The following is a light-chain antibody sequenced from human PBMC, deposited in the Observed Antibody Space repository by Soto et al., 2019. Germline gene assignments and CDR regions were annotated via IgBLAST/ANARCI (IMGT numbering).Light chain of an antibody. CDR3: QQYNSYS. Sequence: IKVTQSPSTLSASVGDRVTITCRASQTIDSWLAWYQQRPGKPPKVLIYHASNLQSGVPSRFSGSGSGTEFTLTISSLQPDDFATYYCQQYNSYSFGQGTKVDTK. CDR2: HAS. CDR1: QTIDSW. V-gene: IGKV1-5*01. J-gene: IGKJ1*01.